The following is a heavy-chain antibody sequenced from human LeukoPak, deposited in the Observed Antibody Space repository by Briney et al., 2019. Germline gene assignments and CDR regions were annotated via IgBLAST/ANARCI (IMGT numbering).Heavy chain of an antibody. J-gene: IGHJ4*02. V-gene: IGHV4-34*01. Sequence: SETLSLTCAVYGGSFSGYYWSWIRQPPGKGLEYIGEINHSGSTNHNPSLKSRVTISVDTSKNQFSLKLSSVTAADTAMYYCARLAPGGALDYWGQGTLVTVSS. CDR2: INHSGST. D-gene: IGHD3-16*01. CDR3: ARLAPGGALDY. CDR1: GGSFSGYY.